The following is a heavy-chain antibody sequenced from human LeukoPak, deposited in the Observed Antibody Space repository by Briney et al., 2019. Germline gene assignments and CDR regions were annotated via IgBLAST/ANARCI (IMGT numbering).Heavy chain of an antibody. Sequence: GGSLRLSCAASGFTFSSYSMNWVRQAPGKGLEWVSSISSSSSYIYYADSVKGRFTISRDNAKNSLYLQMNSLRAEDTAVYYCARLKDSGRGGDYGDYNWYFDLWGRGTLVTVSS. CDR1: GFTFSSYS. J-gene: IGHJ2*01. V-gene: IGHV3-21*01. CDR2: ISSSSSYI. D-gene: IGHD4-17*01. CDR3: ARLKDSGRGGDYGDYNWYFDL.